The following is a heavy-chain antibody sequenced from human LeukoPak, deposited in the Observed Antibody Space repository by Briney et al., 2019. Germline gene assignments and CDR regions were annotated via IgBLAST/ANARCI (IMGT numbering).Heavy chain of an antibody. D-gene: IGHD6-6*01. J-gene: IGHJ4*02. CDR3: ARRGGSSSRRSPIDY. V-gene: IGHV3-7*01. Sequence: GGSLRLSCTASGFTFSDYWMTWVRQAPGRGPEWVANIEQDGSQRYYVDSVRGRFTISRDNAKNSLFLQMNGLRAEDTAVYYCARRGGSSSRRSPIDYWGQGTLVTVSS. CDR2: IEQDGSQR. CDR1: GFTFSDYW.